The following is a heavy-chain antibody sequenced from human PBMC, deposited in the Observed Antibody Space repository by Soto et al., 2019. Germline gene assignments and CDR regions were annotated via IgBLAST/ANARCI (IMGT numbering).Heavy chain of an antibody. J-gene: IGHJ6*02. CDR1: GFTFSSYG. CDR3: AREALYSSSWYGVGSIAVAGDGMDV. Sequence: QVQLVESGGGVVQPGRSLRLSCAASGFTFSSYGMHWVRQAPGKGLEWVAGVWYDGSNKYYADSVKGRFTISRDNSKKTLYLKMNSLRAEDTAVYYCAREALYSSSWYGVGSIAVAGDGMDVWGQGTTVTVSS. D-gene: IGHD6-13*01. CDR2: VWYDGSNK. V-gene: IGHV3-33*01.